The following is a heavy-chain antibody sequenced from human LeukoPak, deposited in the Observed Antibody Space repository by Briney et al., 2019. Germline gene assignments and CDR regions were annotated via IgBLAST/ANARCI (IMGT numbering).Heavy chain of an antibody. Sequence: GESLQISCKGSGYTLSTYWIGWVRPMPGKGLEWMGVIYPGDSDVRYSPAFEDLVTISADKSISTAYLEWRSLRASDTAMYYCASRYTGTLRGAYDMWGLGTMVTVSS. CDR2: IYPGDSDV. D-gene: IGHD5-24*01. V-gene: IGHV5-51*01. CDR1: GYTLSTYW. CDR3: ASRYTGTLRGAYDM. J-gene: IGHJ3*02.